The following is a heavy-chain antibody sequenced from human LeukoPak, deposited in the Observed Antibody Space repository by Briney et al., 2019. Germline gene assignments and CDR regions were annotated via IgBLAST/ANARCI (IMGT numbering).Heavy chain of an antibody. D-gene: IGHD2-15*01. CDR3: AREYCSGGDCQYYFDY. CDR1: GFTFSSYA. CDR2: ITSNGNSP. V-gene: IGHV3-64*01. Sequence: PGGSLRLSCAASGFTFSSYAMHWVRQAAGQGLEYVSAITSNGNSPYYANSVRGRFTISRDNSKNTLYLQMGSLRVEDMAVYYCAREYCSGGDCQYYFDYWGQGTLVTVSS. J-gene: IGHJ4*02.